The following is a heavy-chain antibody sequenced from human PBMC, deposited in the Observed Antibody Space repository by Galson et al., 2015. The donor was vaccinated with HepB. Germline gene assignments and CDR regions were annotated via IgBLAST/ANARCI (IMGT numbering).Heavy chain of an antibody. D-gene: IGHD3-22*01. J-gene: IGHJ4*02. Sequence: SLRLSCAASGFTFSSYSMNWVRQAPGKGLEWVSYISSSSSTIYYADSVKGRFTIPRDNAKNSLYLQMNSLRDEDTAVYYCARGPVYDSSGYFDYWGQGTLVTVSS. V-gene: IGHV3-48*02. CDR1: GFTFSSYS. CDR3: ARGPVYDSSGYFDY. CDR2: ISSSSSTI.